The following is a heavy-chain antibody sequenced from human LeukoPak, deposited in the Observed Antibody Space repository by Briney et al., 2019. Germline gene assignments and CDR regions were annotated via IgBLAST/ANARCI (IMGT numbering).Heavy chain of an antibody. CDR3: ARGPRQNDYGDYPDPIYFQH. CDR2: ISSSSSYI. CDR1: GFTFSSYS. V-gene: IGHV3-21*01. D-gene: IGHD4-17*01. J-gene: IGHJ1*01. Sequence: GGSLRLSCAASGFTFSSYSMNWVRQAPGKGLEWVSSISSSSSYIYYADSVKGRFTISRGNAKNSLYLQMNSLRAEDTAVYYCARGPRQNDYGDYPDPIYFQHWGQGTLVTVSS.